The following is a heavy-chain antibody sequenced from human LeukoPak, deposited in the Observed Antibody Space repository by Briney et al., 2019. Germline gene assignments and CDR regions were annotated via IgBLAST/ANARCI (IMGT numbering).Heavy chain of an antibody. CDR2: IYSGGST. Sequence: PGGSLRLSCAASGFTVSSNYMSWVRQAPGKGLEWVSVIYSGGSTYYADSVKGRFTISRDNSKNTLYPQMNSLRAEDTAVYYCARRNYYDSSGSFDYWGQGTLVTVSS. V-gene: IGHV3-53*01. J-gene: IGHJ4*02. CDR3: ARRNYYDSSGSFDY. CDR1: GFTVSSNY. D-gene: IGHD3-22*01.